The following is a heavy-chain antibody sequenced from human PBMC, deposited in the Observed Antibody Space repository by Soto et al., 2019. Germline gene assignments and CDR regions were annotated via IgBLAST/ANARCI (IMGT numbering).Heavy chain of an antibody. V-gene: IGHV1-69*12. CDR2: IIPIFGTA. J-gene: IGHJ4*02. D-gene: IGHD2-15*01. CDR1: GGTFSSYA. CDR3: AREGPNGVGGSCPLDY. Sequence: QVQLVQSGAEVKKPGSSVKVSCKASGGTFSSYAISWVRQAPGQGLEWMGGIIPIFGTANYAQKFQGRVTITADESTTTAYMDLSSLRSEDTAVYYCAREGPNGVGGSCPLDYWGQGTLVTVSS.